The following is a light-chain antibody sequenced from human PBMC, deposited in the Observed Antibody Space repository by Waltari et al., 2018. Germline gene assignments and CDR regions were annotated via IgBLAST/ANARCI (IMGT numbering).Light chain of an antibody. V-gene: IGKV3-20*01. CDR2: GAS. Sequence: VLTQSPGTLSLSPGERATLSCRASQSLTKRYLSWYQQKPGQAPRLLIYGASSRAAGIPDRFSGSKSGTDFTLTISRLEPEDFAVYYCQQYGSSVLYTFGQGTKLEIK. CDR3: QQYGSSVLYT. CDR1: QSLTKRY. J-gene: IGKJ2*01.